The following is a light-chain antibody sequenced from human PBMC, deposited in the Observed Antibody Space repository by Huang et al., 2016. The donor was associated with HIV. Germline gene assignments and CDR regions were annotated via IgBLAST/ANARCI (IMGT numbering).Light chain of an antibody. CDR1: QSVNPN. CDR2: AAS. CDR3: QQYNKWPPEYT. J-gene: IGKJ2*01. Sequence: VMMSQSPATLAASPGERVTLSCGASQSVNPNLTWYQQKTGQPPRLLIYAASTRATGGPDRFAGSGSGKEFTLTIDSLQSDDFAVYYCQQYNKWPPEYTFGQGTRLEIK. V-gene: IGKV3-15*01.